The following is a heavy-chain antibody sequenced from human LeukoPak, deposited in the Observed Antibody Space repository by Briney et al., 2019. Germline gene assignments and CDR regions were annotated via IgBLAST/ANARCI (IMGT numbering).Heavy chain of an antibody. CDR3: AKYSSGIFDY. J-gene: IGHJ4*02. D-gene: IGHD3-10*01. CDR2: ISWNSGSI. V-gene: IGHV3-9*01. Sequence: GGSLRLSCAASGFTFDDYAIHWVRQAPGKGLEWVSGISWNSGSIGYADSVKGRFTISRDNAKNSLYLQMNSLRAEDTALYYCAKYSSGIFDYWGQGTLVTVSS. CDR1: GFTFDDYA.